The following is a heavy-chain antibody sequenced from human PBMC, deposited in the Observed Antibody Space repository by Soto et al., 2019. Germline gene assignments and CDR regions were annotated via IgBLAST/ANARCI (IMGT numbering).Heavy chain of an antibody. CDR3: ARDRPVLAARLPYYYGMDV. CDR2: INAGNGNT. D-gene: IGHD6-6*01. J-gene: IGHJ6*02. CDR1: GYTFTSYA. Sequence: ASVKVSCKASGYTFTSYAMHWVRQAPGQRLEWMGWINAGNGNTKYSQKFQGRVTITRDTSASTAYMELSSLRSEDTAVYYCARDRPVLAARLPYYYGMDVWGQGTTVTVSS. V-gene: IGHV1-3*01.